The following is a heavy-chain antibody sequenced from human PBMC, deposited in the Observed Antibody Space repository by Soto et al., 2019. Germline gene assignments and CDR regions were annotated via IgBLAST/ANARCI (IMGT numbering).Heavy chain of an antibody. V-gene: IGHV3-33*01. Sequence: QVQLVESGGGVVQPGRSLRLSCAASGFTFSSYGMHWVRQAPGKGLEWVAVIWYDGSNKYYADSVKGRFTISRDNSKNTLYLQMNSLRAEDTAVYYCARDRGYSGSWLDYWGQGTLVTVSS. D-gene: IGHD6-13*01. J-gene: IGHJ4*02. CDR2: IWYDGSNK. CDR1: GFTFSSYG. CDR3: ARDRGYSGSWLDY.